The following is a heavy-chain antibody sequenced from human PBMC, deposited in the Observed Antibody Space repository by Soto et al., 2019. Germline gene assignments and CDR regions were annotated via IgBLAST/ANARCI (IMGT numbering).Heavy chain of an antibody. CDR1: GYTFTSYY. D-gene: IGHD3-3*01. CDR3: ATFPIFGVVIIPNYYYGMDV. CDR2: ISAYNGNT. Sequence: GASVKVSCKASGYTFTSYYMHWVRQAPGQGLEWMGWISAYNGNTNYAQKLQGRVTMTTDTSTSTAYMELRSLRSEDTAVYYCATFPIFGVVIIPNYYYGMDVWGQGTTVTVSS. J-gene: IGHJ6*02. V-gene: IGHV1-18*04.